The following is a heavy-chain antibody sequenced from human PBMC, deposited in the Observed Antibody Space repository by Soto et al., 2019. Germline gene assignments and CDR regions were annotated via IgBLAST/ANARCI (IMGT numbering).Heavy chain of an antibody. CDR3: ATTNWNTNLFDP. D-gene: IGHD1-1*01. V-gene: IGHV4-34*01. J-gene: IGHJ5*02. CDR2: INHRGST. CDR1: GGSFSVYY. Sequence: SETLSLTCAVFGGSFSVYYWSWIRQPPGKGLEWIGEINHRGSTNYNPSLKSRVTMSVDTSKNQFSLKLTSMTAADKAVYYCATTNWNTNLFDPWGQGTLVTVSS.